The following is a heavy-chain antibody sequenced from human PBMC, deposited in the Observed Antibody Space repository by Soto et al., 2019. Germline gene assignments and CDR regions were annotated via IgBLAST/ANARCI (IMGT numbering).Heavy chain of an antibody. J-gene: IGHJ4*02. CDR2: IRSKAYGGTT. Sequence: GGSLRLSCTASGFTFGDYAMSWFRQAPGKGLEWVGFIRSKAYGGTTEYAASVKGRFTISRDDSKSIAYLQMNSLKTEDTAVYYCTMLMRDLLTDYWGQGTLVTVSS. CDR3: TMLMRDLLTDY. D-gene: IGHD2-8*01. CDR1: GFTFGDYA. V-gene: IGHV3-49*03.